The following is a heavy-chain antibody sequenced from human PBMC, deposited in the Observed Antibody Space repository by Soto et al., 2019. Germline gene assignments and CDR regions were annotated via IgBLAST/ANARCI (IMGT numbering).Heavy chain of an antibody. CDR1: GGSFSGYY. CDR3: ASPPFYSSSWCRDFQH. CDR2: INHSGST. J-gene: IGHJ1*01. D-gene: IGHD6-13*01. V-gene: IGHV4-34*01. Sequence: AETLSLTCAVYGGSFSGYYWSWIRQPPGKGLEWIGEINHSGSTNYNPSLKSRVTISVDTSKNQFSLKLSSVTAADTAVYYCASPPFYSSSWCRDFQHWGQGTLVTVSS.